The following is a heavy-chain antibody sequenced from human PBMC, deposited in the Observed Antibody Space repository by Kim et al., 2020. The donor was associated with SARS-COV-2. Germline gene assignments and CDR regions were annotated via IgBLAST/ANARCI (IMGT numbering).Heavy chain of an antibody. V-gene: IGHV3-66*01. Sequence: GGSLRLSCAASGFTVSSNYMSWVRQAPGKGLEWVSVIYSGGSTYYADSVKGRFTISRDNSKNTLYLQMNSLRAEDTAVYYCASPRDSSGYYLFNFDYWGQGTLVTVSS. J-gene: IGHJ4*02. CDR1: GFTVSSNY. D-gene: IGHD3-22*01. CDR2: IYSGGST. CDR3: ASPRDSSGYYLFNFDY.